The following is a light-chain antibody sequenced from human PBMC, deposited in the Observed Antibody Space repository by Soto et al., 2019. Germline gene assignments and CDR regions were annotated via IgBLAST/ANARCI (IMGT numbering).Light chain of an antibody. CDR3: HQYDNLPPT. V-gene: IGKV1-33*01. CDR2: DAT. CDR1: QDINNY. Sequence: DIQMTQSASSLSASVGDRVTITCRASQDINNYLDWYQVKPGKAPKLLIYDATNLETGVPSRFSGSGSRTDFSFTISSLQPEDVAIYYCHQYDNLPPTFGQGTRLEI. J-gene: IGKJ5*01.